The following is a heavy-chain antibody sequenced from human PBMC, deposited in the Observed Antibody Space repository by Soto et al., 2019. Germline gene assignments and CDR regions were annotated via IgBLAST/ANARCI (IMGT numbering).Heavy chain of an antibody. J-gene: IGHJ3*02. D-gene: IGHD3-22*01. CDR2: ISSSSSYI. Sequence: EVQLVESGGGLVKPGGSLRLSCAASGFTFSSYSMNWVRQAPGQGLEWVSSISSSSSYIYYADSVKGRFTISRDNAKNSRYRQMNSLRAEDTAVYYCARDYGYYDCSGYYPDAFEIWGQGTMVTVSS. CDR1: GFTFSSYS. CDR3: ARDYGYYDCSGYYPDAFEI. V-gene: IGHV3-21*01.